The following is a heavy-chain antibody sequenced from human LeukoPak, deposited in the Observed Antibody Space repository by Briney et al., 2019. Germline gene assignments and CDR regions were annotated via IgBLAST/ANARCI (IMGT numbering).Heavy chain of an antibody. V-gene: IGHV3-30*02. D-gene: IGHD6-13*01. CDR2: LQYDGTEK. CDR1: GFTFSTFG. Sequence: GGSLRLSCTPSGFTFSTFGMHWVRQAPGKGLEWVGFLQYDGTEKYYADSVRGRFTISRDNSKNTLYLQMDSLRAEDTAVYYCARESSSIAIGALDFWGQGTLVIVSS. J-gene: IGHJ4*02. CDR3: ARESSSIAIGALDF.